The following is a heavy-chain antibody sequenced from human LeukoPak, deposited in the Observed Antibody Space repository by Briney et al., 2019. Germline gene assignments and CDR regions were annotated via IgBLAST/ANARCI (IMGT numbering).Heavy chain of an antibody. Sequence: ASVKVSCKASGYTFTAYYIHWVQQAPGQGLEWMGRINPNSGATNYAPKFQGRVTMTRDTSINTAYMELSRLRSDDTALYYCARESSSADAYDFWGHGTMVTVSS. CDR3: ARESSSADAYDF. V-gene: IGHV1-2*06. CDR1: GYTFTAYY. D-gene: IGHD6-6*01. CDR2: INPNSGAT. J-gene: IGHJ3*01.